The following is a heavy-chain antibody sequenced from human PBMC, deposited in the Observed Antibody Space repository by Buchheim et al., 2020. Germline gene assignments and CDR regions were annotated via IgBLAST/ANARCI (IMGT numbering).Heavy chain of an antibody. CDR3: AREGYCSGGSCYSSYYYYGMDV. CDR2: ISSSSSYI. J-gene: IGHJ6*02. CDR1: GFTFSSYS. Sequence: EVQLMESGGGLVKPGGSLRLSCAASGFTFSSYSMNWVRQAPGKGLEWVSSISSSSSYIYYADSVKGRFTISRDNAKHSLYLQMNSLRAEDTAVYYCAREGYCSGGSCYSSYYYYGMDVWGQGIT. V-gene: IGHV3-21*01. D-gene: IGHD2-15*01.